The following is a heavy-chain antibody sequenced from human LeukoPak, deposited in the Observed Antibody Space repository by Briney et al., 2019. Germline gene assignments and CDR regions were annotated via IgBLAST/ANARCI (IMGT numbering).Heavy chain of an antibody. CDR2: ISGSSDNT. Sequence: PGGSLRLSCAASGFTFSDYYMSWIRQAPGKGLEWVSYISGSSDNTNYADSVKGRFTISRDNAKNSLYLQMNSLRAEDTAIYYCAKLRNSGWRFDSWGQGTLVTVSS. CDR3: AKLRNSGWRFDS. CDR1: GFTFSDYY. V-gene: IGHV3-11*03. D-gene: IGHD6-19*01. J-gene: IGHJ4*02.